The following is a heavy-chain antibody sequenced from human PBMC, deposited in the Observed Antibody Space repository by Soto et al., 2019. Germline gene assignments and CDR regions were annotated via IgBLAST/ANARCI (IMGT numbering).Heavy chain of an antibody. J-gene: IGHJ4*02. D-gene: IGHD3-22*01. V-gene: IGHV3-23*01. CDR3: AKPALPYDSSGYLEGDY. Sequence: EVQLLESGGGLVQPGGSLRLSCAASGFTFSSYAMSWVRQAPGKGLEWVSAISGSGGSTYYADSVKGRFTISRDNSKNTPYLQMNSLSAEDTAVYYCAKPALPYDSSGYLEGDYWGQGTLLTVSS. CDR1: GFTFSSYA. CDR2: ISGSGGST.